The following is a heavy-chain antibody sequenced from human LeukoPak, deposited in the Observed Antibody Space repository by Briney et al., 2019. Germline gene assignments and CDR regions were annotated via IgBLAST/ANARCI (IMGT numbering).Heavy chain of an antibody. CDR1: GGSISSYY. D-gene: IGHD1-26*01. Sequence: PSETLSLTCTVSGGSISSYYWSWIRQPPGKGLEWIGDIYYSGSTNYNPSLKSRVTISVDTSKNQFSLKLSSVTAADTAAYYCAREVGATTPNWFAPWGQGTLVTVSS. J-gene: IGHJ5*02. CDR2: IYYSGST. V-gene: IGHV4-59*01. CDR3: AREVGATTPNWFAP.